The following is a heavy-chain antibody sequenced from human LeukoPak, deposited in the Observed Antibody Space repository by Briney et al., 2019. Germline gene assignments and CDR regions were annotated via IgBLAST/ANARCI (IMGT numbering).Heavy chain of an antibody. D-gene: IGHD3-16*02. V-gene: IGHV3-48*01. CDR1: GFTFSDHY. CDR2: ISSSSSTI. Sequence: GGSLRLSCAASGFTFSDHYMEWVRQAPGKGLEWVSSISSSSSTIYYADSVKGRFTISRDNAKKSLYLQMNSLRAEDTAVYYCARGVSYMDVWGKGTTVTVSS. CDR3: ARGVSYMDV. J-gene: IGHJ6*03.